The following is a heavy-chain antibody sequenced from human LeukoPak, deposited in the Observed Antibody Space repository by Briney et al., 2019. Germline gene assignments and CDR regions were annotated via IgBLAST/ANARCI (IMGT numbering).Heavy chain of an antibody. Sequence: PSETLSLTCDVSGYSISSGYYWGWIRQPPGKGLEWIGSIYHSGSTYYNPSLKSRVTISVDTSKNQFSLKLSSVTAADTAVYYCARDDHDYYDSSGYYWLSAFDISGQGTMVTVSS. D-gene: IGHD3-22*01. J-gene: IGHJ3*02. V-gene: IGHV4-38-2*02. CDR3: ARDDHDYYDSSGYYWLSAFDI. CDR1: GYSISSGYY. CDR2: IYHSGST.